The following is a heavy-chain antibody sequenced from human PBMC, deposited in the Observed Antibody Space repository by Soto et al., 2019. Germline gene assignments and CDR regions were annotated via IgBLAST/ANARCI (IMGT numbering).Heavy chain of an antibody. D-gene: IGHD3-22*01. CDR1: GFTFSSYG. Sequence: GGSLRLSCAASGFTFSSYGMHWVRQAPGKGLEWVAVISYDGSNKYYADSVKGRFTISRDNSKNTLYLQMNSLRAEDTAVYYCAKDGESAYYYDSSGYYFDYWGQGTLVTVSS. V-gene: IGHV3-30*18. J-gene: IGHJ4*02. CDR2: ISYDGSNK. CDR3: AKDGESAYYYDSSGYYFDY.